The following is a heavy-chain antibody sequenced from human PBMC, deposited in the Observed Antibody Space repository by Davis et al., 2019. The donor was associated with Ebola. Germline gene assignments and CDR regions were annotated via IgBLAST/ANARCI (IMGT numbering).Heavy chain of an antibody. Sequence: SLKISCAASGFTFSGSAMHWVRQAPGKGLEWVSGISWNSGSIGYADSVKGRFTISRDNAKNSLYLQMNSLRTEDTALYYCAKDLVGATGYWGQGTLVTVSS. V-gene: IGHV3-9*01. J-gene: IGHJ4*02. CDR2: ISWNSGSI. D-gene: IGHD1-26*01. CDR3: AKDLVGATGY. CDR1: GFTFSGSA.